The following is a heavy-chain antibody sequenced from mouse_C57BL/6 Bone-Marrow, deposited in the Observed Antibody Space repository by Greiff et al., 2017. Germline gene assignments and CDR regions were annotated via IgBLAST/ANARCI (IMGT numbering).Heavy chain of an antibody. V-gene: IGHV2-9-1*01. D-gene: IGHD1-1*01. Sequence: VQLQESGPGLVAPSQSLSITCTVSGFSLTSYAISWVRQPPGKGLEWLGVIWTGGGTNYTSALKSRLSISKDNSKSQVFLKMNSLQTDDTARYYCARNLGLLLRPYYYAMDYWGQGTSVTVSS. CDR3: ARNLGLLLRPYYYAMDY. J-gene: IGHJ4*01. CDR2: IWTGGGT. CDR1: GFSLTSYA.